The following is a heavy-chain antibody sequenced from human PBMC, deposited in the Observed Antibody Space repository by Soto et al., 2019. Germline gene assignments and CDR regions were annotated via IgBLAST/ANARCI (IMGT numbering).Heavy chain of an antibody. CDR3: ARDLSLWFGELTPIDY. D-gene: IGHD3-10*01. Sequence: QVQLVQSGAEVKKPGASVKVSCKASGYTFTSYGISWVRQATGQGLEWMGWISAYNGNTNYAQKLQGRVTMTTDTSTSTDYMELRRLRSDETAVYYCARDLSLWFGELTPIDYWGQGTLVTVSS. V-gene: IGHV1-18*01. CDR1: GYTFTSYG. J-gene: IGHJ4*02. CDR2: ISAYNGNT.